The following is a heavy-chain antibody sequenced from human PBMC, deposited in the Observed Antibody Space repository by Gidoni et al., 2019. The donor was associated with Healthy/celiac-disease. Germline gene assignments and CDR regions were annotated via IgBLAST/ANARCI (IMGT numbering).Heavy chain of an antibody. D-gene: IGHD6-19*01. CDR1: GFTFSNAW. J-gene: IGHJ4*02. CDR3: TTDASSGWYNLFDY. Sequence: EVQLVESGGGLVKPGGSLRLSCAASGFTFSNAWMGWVRQAPGKGLEWVGRIKSKTDGGTTDYAAPVKGRFTISRDDSKNTLYLQMNSLKTEDTAVYYCTTDASSGWYNLFDYWGQGTLVTVSS. V-gene: IGHV3-15*01. CDR2: IKSKTDGGTT.